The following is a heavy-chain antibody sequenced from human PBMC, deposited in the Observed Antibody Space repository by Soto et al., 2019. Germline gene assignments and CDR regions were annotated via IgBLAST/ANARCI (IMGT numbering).Heavy chain of an antibody. Sequence: QVQLQESGPGLVKPSETLSLTCSVSGGSVSSYYWSWIRQPPGKGLEWIGYIYYSGTTQYNPSLKRRVTISIDTSRNQFSLKMKSVTAADTAVYYCARNSSWLARGGYFDHWGQGTLVTASS. J-gene: IGHJ4*02. CDR2: IYYSGTT. D-gene: IGHD6-13*01. CDR1: GGSVSSYY. CDR3: ARNSSWLARGGYFDH. V-gene: IGHV4-59*08.